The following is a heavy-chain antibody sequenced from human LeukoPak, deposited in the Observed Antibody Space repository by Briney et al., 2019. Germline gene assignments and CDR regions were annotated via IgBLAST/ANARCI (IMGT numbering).Heavy chain of an antibody. V-gene: IGHV4-38-2*01. J-gene: IGHJ4*02. CDR3: ARMGDFWSGSQQEFDY. CDR2: IYYSGST. CDR1: GFTFSDYY. Sequence: GSLRLSCAASGFTFSDYYMSWIRQPPGKGLEWIGSIYYSGSTYYNPSLKSRVTIPVDTSKNQFSLKLSSVTAADTAVYYCARMGDFWSGSQQEFDYWGQGTLVTVSS. D-gene: IGHD3-3*01.